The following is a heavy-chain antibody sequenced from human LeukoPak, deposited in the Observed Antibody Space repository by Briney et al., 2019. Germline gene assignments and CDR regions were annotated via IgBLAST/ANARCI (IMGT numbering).Heavy chain of an antibody. D-gene: IGHD3-10*01. V-gene: IGHV7-4-1*02. J-gene: IGHJ6*02. CDR1: GYTFTSYA. CDR2: INTNTGNP. CDR3: ARGVGRMVKGLWFGELRTMDV. Sequence: ASVKVSCEASGYTFTSYAMNWVRQAPGQGLEWMGWINTNTGNPTYAQGFTGRFVFSLDTSVSTAYLQISSLKAEDTAVYYCARGVGRMVKGLWFGELRTMDVWGQGTTVTVSS.